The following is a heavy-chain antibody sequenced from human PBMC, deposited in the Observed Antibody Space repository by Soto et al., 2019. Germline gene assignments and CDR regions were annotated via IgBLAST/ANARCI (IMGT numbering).Heavy chain of an antibody. J-gene: IGHJ2*01. D-gene: IGHD1-20*01. Sequence: ASETLSLTCTVSGGSISSYYWSWIRQPAGKGLEWIGRIYTSGSTNYNPSLKSRVTMSVDTSKNQFSLKLSSVTAADTAVYYCETIRYNWNLNWYLDLWGRGTLVTVYS. CDR3: ETIRYNWNLNWYLDL. CDR1: GGSISSYY. V-gene: IGHV4-4*07. CDR2: IYTSGST.